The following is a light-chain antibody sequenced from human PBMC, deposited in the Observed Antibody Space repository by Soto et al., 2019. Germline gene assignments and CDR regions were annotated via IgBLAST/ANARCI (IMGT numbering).Light chain of an antibody. CDR2: EVS. J-gene: IGLJ2*01. CDR1: SSDVGGYNF. CDR3: SSYVGSNIVV. Sequence: QSALTQPPSASGSPGQSVTISCTGTSSDVGGYNFVSWYQQHPGKAPKLMIYEVSERPSGVPDRFSGSKSGNTASLTDSGLQAEDEADYYCSSYVGSNIVVFGGGTKLTVL. V-gene: IGLV2-8*01.